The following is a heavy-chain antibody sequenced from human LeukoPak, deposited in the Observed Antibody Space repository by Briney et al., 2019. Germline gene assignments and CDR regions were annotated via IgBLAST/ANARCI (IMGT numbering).Heavy chain of an antibody. CDR3: ARDGYGAWFDP. CDR1: GGSISSYY. D-gene: IGHD2-15*01. V-gene: IGHV4-59*12. Sequence: SETLSLTCTVSGGSISSYYWSWIQQPPGKGLEWIGYIYYSGSTYYKSSLKSRVNISVDTSKNQFSLKLSSVTAADTAVYYCARDGYGAWFDPWGQGTLVTVSS. J-gene: IGHJ5*02. CDR2: IYYSGST.